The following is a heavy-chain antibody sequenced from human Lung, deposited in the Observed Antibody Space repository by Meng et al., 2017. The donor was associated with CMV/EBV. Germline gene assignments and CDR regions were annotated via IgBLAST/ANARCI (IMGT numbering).Heavy chain of an antibody. CDR2: IPHRGSS. CDR3: LRRSGGSV. J-gene: IGHJ1*01. V-gene: IGHV4-4*02. D-gene: IGHD3-10*01. CDR1: GDSITNHNW. Sequence: QVPWRESGPALVKPSETLSLTCAVPGDSITNHNWWAWVRQPPGKGLEWIGEIPHRGSSAYNPSLKSRVSMSIDKSKNQFSLKLTSVTAADTAVYHCLRRSGGSVWGQGTLVTVSS.